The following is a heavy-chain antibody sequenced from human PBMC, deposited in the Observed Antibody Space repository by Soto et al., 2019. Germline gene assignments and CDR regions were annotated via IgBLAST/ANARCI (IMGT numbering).Heavy chain of an antibody. CDR3: ERDIRVMITFGGVGY. D-gene: IGHD3-16*01. CDR2: ISYDGSNK. CDR1: GFTFSSYA. J-gene: IGHJ4*02. Sequence: GCLRRPCAAYGFTFSSYAMHWVRQAPGKGLEWVAVISYDGSNKYYADSVKGRFTISRDNSKNTLYLQMNSLRAEDTAVYYCERDIRVMITFGGVGYWGQGTLVTVYS. V-gene: IGHV3-30-3*01.